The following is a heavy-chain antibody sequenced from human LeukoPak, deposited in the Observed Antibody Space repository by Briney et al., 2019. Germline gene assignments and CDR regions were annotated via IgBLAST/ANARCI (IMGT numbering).Heavy chain of an antibody. CDR1: GGSISSYY. CDR2: IYYSGST. Sequence: SETLSLTCTVSGGSISSYYWSWIRQPPGKGLEWIGYIYYSGSTNYNPSLKSRVTISVDTSKNQFSLKLSSVTAADTAVYYCARWNYECVWGGIDYWGQGTLVTVSS. CDR3: ARWNYECVWGGIDY. V-gene: IGHV4-59*12. J-gene: IGHJ4*02. D-gene: IGHD3-16*01.